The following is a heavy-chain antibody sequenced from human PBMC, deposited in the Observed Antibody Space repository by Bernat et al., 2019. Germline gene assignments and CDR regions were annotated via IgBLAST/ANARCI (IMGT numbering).Heavy chain of an antibody. CDR2: FNSDGRST. J-gene: IGHJ4*02. CDR1: GFTFTSYW. D-gene: IGHD3-3*01. CDR3: ARARYYDLIDY. V-gene: IGHV3-74*01. Sequence: EVPLVESGGGLVQPGGSLRLSCAASGFTFTSYWMHWVRQAPGKGLVWVSRFNSDGRSTTYADDVEGRFTISRDNAKNTGYLQMNSLRAEDTAVYYCARARYYDLIDYWGQGTLVTVSS.